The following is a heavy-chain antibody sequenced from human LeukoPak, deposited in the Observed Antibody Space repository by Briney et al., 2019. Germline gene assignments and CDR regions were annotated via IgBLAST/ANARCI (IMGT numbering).Heavy chain of an antibody. Sequence: ASVKVSCKASGYTFTGYYMHWVRQAPGQGLEWMGWTNPNSGGTNYAQKFQGRVTMTRDTSISTAYMELSRLRSDDTAVYYCAREGVAPSPEGFDYWGQGTLVTVSS. D-gene: IGHD3-3*01. CDR3: AREGVAPSPEGFDY. J-gene: IGHJ4*02. CDR2: TNPNSGGT. CDR1: GYTFTGYY. V-gene: IGHV1-2*02.